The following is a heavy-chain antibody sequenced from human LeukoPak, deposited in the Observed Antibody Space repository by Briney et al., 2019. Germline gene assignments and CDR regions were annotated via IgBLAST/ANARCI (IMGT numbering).Heavy chain of an antibody. V-gene: IGHV1-2*02. D-gene: IGHD6-19*01. CDR1: GYTFTGYY. J-gene: IGHJ3*02. CDR3: ASGRQWLPREDAFDI. Sequence: ASVKVSCKASGYTFTGYYMHWVRQAPGQGLEWVGWINPNSGGTNYAQKFQGRVTMTRDTSISTAYMELSRLRFDDTAVYYCASGRQWLPREDAFDIWGQGTMVTVSS. CDR2: INPNSGGT.